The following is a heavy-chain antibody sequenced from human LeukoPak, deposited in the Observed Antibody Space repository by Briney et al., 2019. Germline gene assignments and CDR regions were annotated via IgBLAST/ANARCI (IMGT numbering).Heavy chain of an antibody. J-gene: IGHJ4*02. CDR3: ARAPGFGDYPLDY. Sequence: ASVKVSCKASGNTLTGYYMHWVRQAPGQGLEWMGWIYPNSGGTNYAQKFQGRVTMTRDTSISTAYMELRRLTSDDTAVYYCARAPGFGDYPLDYWGQGTLVTVSS. D-gene: IGHD4-17*01. CDR1: GNTLTGYY. CDR2: IYPNSGGT. V-gene: IGHV1-2*02.